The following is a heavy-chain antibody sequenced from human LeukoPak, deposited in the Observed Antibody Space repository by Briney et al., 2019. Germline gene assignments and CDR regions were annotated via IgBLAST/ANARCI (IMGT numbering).Heavy chain of an antibody. CDR2: IYTSGST. D-gene: IGHD3-22*01. Sequence: NPSQTLSLTCTVSGGSISSGSYYWSWIRQPAVKGLEWIGRIYTSGSTNYNPSLKSRVTISVDTSKNQFSLKLSSVTAADTAVYYCATLDRGGFDYWGQGTLVTVSS. J-gene: IGHJ4*02. CDR3: ATLDRGGFDY. CDR1: GGSISSGSYY. V-gene: IGHV4-61*02.